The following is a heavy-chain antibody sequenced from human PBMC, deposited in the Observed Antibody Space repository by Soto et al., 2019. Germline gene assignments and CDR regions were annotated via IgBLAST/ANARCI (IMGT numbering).Heavy chain of an antibody. D-gene: IGHD2-15*01. V-gene: IGHV4-34*01. CDR3: ARDSGRYCSGESCYPFGP. J-gene: IGHJ5*02. Sequence: QVQLQQGGAGLLKPSETLSLTCAVYGGAFRGYCWSWIRQPPGQGLEWLGEINDSGRTNYNPAIKSRTTIHLDTSNKEIAPMLTSATAADTAVYYGARDSGRYCSGESCYPFGPWGQGALVTVSS. CDR2: INDSGRT. CDR1: GGAFRGYC.